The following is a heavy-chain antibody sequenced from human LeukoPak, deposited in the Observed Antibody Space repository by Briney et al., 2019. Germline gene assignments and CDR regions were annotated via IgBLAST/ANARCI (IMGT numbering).Heavy chain of an antibody. CDR3: AKDDAWLRYAC. V-gene: IGHV3-11*01. Sequence: GGSLRLSCAASGFTFSDYYMTWIRQAPGKGLEWVSYIGRSGSTIYYANSVKGRFTISRDNAKNSLYLQMNSLRAEDTAVYFCAKDDAWLRYACWGPGTLVTVSS. J-gene: IGHJ4*02. CDR2: IGRSGSTI. D-gene: IGHD5-12*01. CDR1: GFTFSDYY.